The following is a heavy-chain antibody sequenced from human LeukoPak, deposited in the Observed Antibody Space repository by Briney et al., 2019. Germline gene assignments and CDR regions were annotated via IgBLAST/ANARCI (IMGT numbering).Heavy chain of an antibody. CDR2: IVVGSGNT. J-gene: IGHJ4*02. CDR1: GFTFTSSA. V-gene: IGHV1-58*01. D-gene: IGHD6-19*01. Sequence: SVKVSCKASGFTFTSSAVQWVRQARGQRLEWIGWIVVGSGNTNYAQKFQERVTITRDMSTSTAYMELSSLRSEDTAVYYCAALAVAGPYYFDYWGQGTLVTVSS. CDR3: AALAVAGPYYFDY.